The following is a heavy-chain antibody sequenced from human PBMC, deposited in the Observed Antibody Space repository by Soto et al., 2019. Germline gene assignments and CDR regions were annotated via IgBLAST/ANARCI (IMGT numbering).Heavy chain of an antibody. V-gene: IGHV3-23*01. CDR1: GLTFNSYA. J-gene: IGHJ6*03. Sequence: GGSLRLSCAASGLTFNSYAMSWVRQAPGKGLEWVAANSDSGGITYYADSVKGRFTISRDNSKNTLYLQMISLRVEDTAVYYCAKDSRSLTRITIFGVDYMDVWGKGTTVTVSS. CDR2: NSDSGGIT. CDR3: AKDSRSLTRITIFGVDYMDV. D-gene: IGHD3-3*01.